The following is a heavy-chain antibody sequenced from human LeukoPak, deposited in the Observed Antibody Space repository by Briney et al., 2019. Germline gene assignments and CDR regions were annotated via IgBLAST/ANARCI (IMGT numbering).Heavy chain of an antibody. D-gene: IGHD6-13*01. CDR3: ARLITAAGTYYFDY. CDR1: GFTFSTYW. V-gene: IGHV3-7*02. Sequence: GGSLRLSCAASGFTFSTYWMSWVRQAPGKGLEWVAAINQDGGETYYVDSVKGRFTISRDNAKNSLYLQMNSLRAEDTAVYYCARLITAAGTYYFDYWGQGTLVTVSS. J-gene: IGHJ4*02. CDR2: INQDGGET.